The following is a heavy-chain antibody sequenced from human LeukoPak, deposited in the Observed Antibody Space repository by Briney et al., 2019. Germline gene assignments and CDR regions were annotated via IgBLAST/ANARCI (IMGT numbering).Heavy chain of an antibody. D-gene: IGHD3-22*01. CDR2: INPSGGST. J-gene: IGHJ4*02. CDR1: GYTFTSYY. Sequence: GASVKVSCKASGYTFTSYYMHWVRQAPGQGLEWMGIINPSGGSTSYAQKFQGRVTMTTDTSTSTAYMELRSLRSDDTAVYYCAREITLYYDSSGYDYWGQGTLVTVSS. CDR3: AREITLYYDSSGYDY. V-gene: IGHV1-46*01.